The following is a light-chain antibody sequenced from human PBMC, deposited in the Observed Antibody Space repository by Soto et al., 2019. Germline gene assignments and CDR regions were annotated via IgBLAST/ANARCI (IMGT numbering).Light chain of an antibody. CDR1: SSNIGAGYD. Sequence: QSVLTQPPSVSGAPGQRVTISCTGSSSNIGAGYDVHWYQQFPGTTPKSLIYGNTNRPSGVPDRFSASKSGTSASLDITGLQAGDEAEYFCQSYDSSLTVVFGGGTKVTVL. CDR3: QSYDSSLTVV. CDR2: GNT. V-gene: IGLV1-40*01. J-gene: IGLJ2*01.